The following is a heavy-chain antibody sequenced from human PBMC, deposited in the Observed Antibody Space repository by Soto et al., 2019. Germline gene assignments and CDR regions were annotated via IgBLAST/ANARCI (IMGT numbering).Heavy chain of an antibody. V-gene: IGHV3-15*07. CDR1: GFIFTKAW. CDR3: TTSAEKRMEEEPDSDY. D-gene: IGHD1-1*01. Sequence: EVQLAESGGGLVKPGGSLRLSCAASGFIFTKAWMNWVRQAPGKGLEWVGRIKRKTDGGTTDYAAPVNGRFTISRDDSKNTMFLQMNSLRIEDTGMYYCTTSAEKRMEEEPDSDYWGQGTLVTVSS. J-gene: IGHJ4*02. CDR2: IKRKTDGGTT.